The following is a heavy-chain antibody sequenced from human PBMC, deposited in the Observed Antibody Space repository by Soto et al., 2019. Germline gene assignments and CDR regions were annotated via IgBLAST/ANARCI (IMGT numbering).Heavy chain of an antibody. CDR3: AKDQTDVTLFDY. Sequence: GGSLRLSCAASGLTFSSYEMNWARQAPGKGLEWVSYISSGGGNTYSSDSVKGRFTISRDNSSNTRYLQVNSLRAEDAAVYYSAKDQTDVTLFDYWGQGPLFTVSS. J-gene: IGHJ4*02. D-gene: IGHD2-21*02. CDR1: GLTFSSYE. CDR2: ISSGGGNT. V-gene: IGHV3-48*03.